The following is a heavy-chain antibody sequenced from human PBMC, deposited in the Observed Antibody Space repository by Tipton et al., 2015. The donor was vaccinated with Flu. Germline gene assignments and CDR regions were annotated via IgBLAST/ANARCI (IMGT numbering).Heavy chain of an antibody. CDR3: ARSNYDFWSGYPNAFDI. J-gene: IGHJ3*02. CDR2: INPNSGGT. D-gene: IGHD3-3*01. V-gene: IGHV1-2*02. CDR1: GYTFTGYY. Sequence: QLVQSGAEVKKPGASVKVSCKASGYTFTGYYMHWVRQAPGQGLEWMGWINPNSGGTNYAQKFQGRVTMTRDTSISTAYMELSRLRSDDTAVYYCARSNYDFWSGYPNAFDIWGQGTMVTVSS.